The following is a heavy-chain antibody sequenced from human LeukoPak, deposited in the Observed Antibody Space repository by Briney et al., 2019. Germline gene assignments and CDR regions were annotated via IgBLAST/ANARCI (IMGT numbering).Heavy chain of an antibody. CDR2: IYYSGST. D-gene: IGHD4-23*01. J-gene: IGHJ4*02. V-gene: IGHV4-31*03. CDR1: GRPNRRGGYH. CDR3: AGEDYGGNSGDY. Sequence: PSDTLSLLCTLSGRPNRRGGYHWPWIPQHPAKGLEWIGYIYYSGSTYYNPSPKNRVTISVDTSKNQFSLKLSSVAAADTAVYYCAGEDYGGNSGDYWGQGTLVTVSS.